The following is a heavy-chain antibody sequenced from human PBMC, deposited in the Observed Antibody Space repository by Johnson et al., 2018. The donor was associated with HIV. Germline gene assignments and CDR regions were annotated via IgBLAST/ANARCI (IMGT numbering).Heavy chain of an antibody. CDR2: IYSGGST. CDR1: GFTVSSNY. D-gene: IGHD5-24*01. J-gene: IGHJ3*01. CDR3: ARACRDGYGFILS. Sequence: VQLVESGGGLIQPGGSLRLSCAASGFTVSSNYMSWVRQAPGKGLEWVSVIYSGGSTYYADSVKGRCTISRDNSKNTLYLQMNSLRAEDTAVYYCARACRDGYGFILSWGQGTMVSVSS. V-gene: IGHV3-53*01.